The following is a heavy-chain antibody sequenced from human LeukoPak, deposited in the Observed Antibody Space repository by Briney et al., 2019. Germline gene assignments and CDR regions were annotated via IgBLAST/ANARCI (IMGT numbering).Heavy chain of an antibody. Sequence: ASVKVSCKASGYTLTSYYMHWVRQAPGQGLEWMGIINPSGGSTSYAQKFQGRVTMTRDTSTSTVYMELSSLRSEDTAVYYCARDRVGATEFDYWGQGTLVTVSS. V-gene: IGHV1-46*01. D-gene: IGHD1-26*01. CDR1: GYTLTSYY. CDR3: ARDRVGATEFDY. J-gene: IGHJ4*02. CDR2: INPSGGST.